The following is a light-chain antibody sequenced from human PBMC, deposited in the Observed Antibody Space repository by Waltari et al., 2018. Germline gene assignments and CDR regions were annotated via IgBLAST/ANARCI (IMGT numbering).Light chain of an antibody. Sequence: DIQMTQSPSSVSAFVGDSVTITCRASQSISNWLAWYQQKPGKAPKLLIYGASDLHSGVPSRFSGSGVGTDFTLTISSLQAEDFATYYCQQVNSFPATFGGGTTVEIK. V-gene: IGKV1-12*01. CDR1: QSISNW. CDR3: QQVNSFPAT. J-gene: IGKJ4*01. CDR2: GAS.